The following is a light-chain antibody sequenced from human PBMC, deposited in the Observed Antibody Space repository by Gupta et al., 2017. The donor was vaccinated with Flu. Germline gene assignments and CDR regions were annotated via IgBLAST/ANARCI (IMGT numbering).Light chain of an antibody. J-gene: IGKJ4*01. CDR2: LGS. V-gene: IGKV2-28*01. CDR1: QSLLRNGYNY. CDR3: MQALQFPLT. Sequence: IYCRSSQSLLRNGYNYLNWYLQRPGQSPQVLVYLGSSRASGVPDRFTGSGSGTDFTLTIANVEAEDVGVYYCMQALQFPLTFGGGTRVEIK.